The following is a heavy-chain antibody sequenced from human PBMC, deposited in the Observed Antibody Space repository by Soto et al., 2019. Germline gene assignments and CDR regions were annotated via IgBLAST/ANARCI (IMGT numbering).Heavy chain of an antibody. V-gene: IGHV4-30-4*01. CDR1: GGSISSGDYY. CDR3: ARGGAGGVAARYYYYGMDV. CDR2: IYYSGST. J-gene: IGHJ6*02. Sequence: SETLSLTCTVSGGSISSGDYYWSWIRQPPGKGLEWNGYIYYSGSTYYNPSLKSRVTISVDTSKNQFSLKLSSVTAADTAVYYCARGGAGGVAARYYYYGMDVWGQGTTVTVSS. D-gene: IGHD6-6*01.